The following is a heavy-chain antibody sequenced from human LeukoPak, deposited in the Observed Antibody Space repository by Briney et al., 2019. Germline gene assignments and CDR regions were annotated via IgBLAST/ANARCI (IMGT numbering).Heavy chain of an antibody. Sequence: GGSLRLSCAASGFTVSNNYINWVRQAPGKGLEWVSIIYSDGNTHYADSVKGRFTISRDNSKNTLYLQMNSLRAEDTALYYCAKDDPKAYFDYWGQGNLVTVSS. J-gene: IGHJ4*02. CDR1: GFTVSNNY. CDR3: AKDDPKAYFDY. CDR2: IYSDGNT. V-gene: IGHV3-66*01.